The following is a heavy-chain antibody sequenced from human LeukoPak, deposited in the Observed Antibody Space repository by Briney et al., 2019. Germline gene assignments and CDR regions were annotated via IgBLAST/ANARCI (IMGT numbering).Heavy chain of an antibody. CDR1: GFTFSSYG. D-gene: IGHD3-10*01. CDR2: ISGSGGST. Sequence: GGSLRLSCAASGFTFSSYGMSWVRQAPGKGLEWVSAISGSGGSTYYADSVKGRFTISRDNSKNTLYLQMNSLRAEDTAVYYCARDRGPYGSGSSYYWGQGTLVTVSS. CDR3: ARDRGPYGSGSSYY. V-gene: IGHV3-23*01. J-gene: IGHJ4*02.